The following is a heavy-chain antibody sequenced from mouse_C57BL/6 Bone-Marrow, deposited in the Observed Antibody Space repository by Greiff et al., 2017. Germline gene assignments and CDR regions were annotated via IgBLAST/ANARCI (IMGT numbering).Heavy chain of an antibody. V-gene: IGHV14-4*01. J-gene: IGHJ3*01. CDR3: TRISY. CDR1: GFNFKDDY. Sequence: EVQLQESGAELVRPGASVKLSCTASGFNFKDDYMHWVKQRPEQGLEWIGWIDPENGDTEYASKFQGKATITVDTSPNTAHHQLSSLTSEDTAVYYCTRISYGGQGTLVTVSA. CDR2: IDPENGDT.